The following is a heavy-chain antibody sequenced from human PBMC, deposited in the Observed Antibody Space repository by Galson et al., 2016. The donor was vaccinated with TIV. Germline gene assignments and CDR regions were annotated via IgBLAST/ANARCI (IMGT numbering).Heavy chain of an antibody. D-gene: IGHD4/OR15-4a*01. J-gene: IGHJ3*01. CDR3: ARMPFCSGIWCYLREAFDV. V-gene: IGHV2-70*04. CDR2: IDGDEDK. Sequence: PALVKPTQTLTLTCTFSGFSLSTNGMRVSWIRQPPGKALEWLARIDGDEDKFYSASLQTRLTISKDTYKNQVVLTMTNMDPVDTATYYCARMPFCSGIWCYLREAFDVWGQGAMVTVSS. CDR1: GFSLSTNGMR.